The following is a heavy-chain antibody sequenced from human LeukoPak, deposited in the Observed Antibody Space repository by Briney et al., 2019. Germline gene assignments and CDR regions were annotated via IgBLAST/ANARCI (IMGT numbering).Heavy chain of an antibody. D-gene: IGHD3/OR15-3a*01. CDR1: EYAFTSSY. CDR2: INPRGGST. J-gene: IGHJ5*02. V-gene: IGHV1-46*01. CDR3: AEEGLDWFDP. Sequence: ASVKVSCKAAEYAFTSSYMYWVRQAPGQGLEWMGMINPRGGSTTYAQKFQGRVTMTSDTSTRTVYMELSSLTSEDTAVYYCAEEGLDWFDPWGQGTLVTVSS.